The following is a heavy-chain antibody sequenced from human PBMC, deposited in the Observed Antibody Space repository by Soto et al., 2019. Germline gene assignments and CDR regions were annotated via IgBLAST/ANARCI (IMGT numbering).Heavy chain of an antibody. CDR3: AKDIGPTNSDVDR. J-gene: IGHJ4*02. CDR1: GFTFSNYG. V-gene: IGHV3-33*06. CDR2: IQSDGSKT. D-gene: IGHD7-27*01. Sequence: QVQLVESGGGVVQPGTSLRLSCATSGFTFSNYGMHWVRQAPGKGLEWVAAIQSDGSKTYYSDSVKGRFTISRDDSMRTLCLQMSSLRVEVTAVYSCAKDIGPTNSDVDRWGQGTLVTVSP.